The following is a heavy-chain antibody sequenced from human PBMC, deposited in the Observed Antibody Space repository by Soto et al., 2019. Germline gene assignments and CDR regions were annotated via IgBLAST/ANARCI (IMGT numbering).Heavy chain of an antibody. CDR2: INHSGST. CDR1: GGSFSGYY. D-gene: IGHD2-2*01. CDR3: AREVVPAAERGGWFDP. Sequence: QVQLQQWGAGLLKPSETLSLTCAVYGGSFSGYYWSWIRQPPGKGLEWIGEINHSGSTNYNPSLESRVTISVDTSKNQFSLKLSSVTAADTAVYYCAREVVPAAERGGWFDPWGQGTLVTVSS. V-gene: IGHV4-34*01. J-gene: IGHJ5*02.